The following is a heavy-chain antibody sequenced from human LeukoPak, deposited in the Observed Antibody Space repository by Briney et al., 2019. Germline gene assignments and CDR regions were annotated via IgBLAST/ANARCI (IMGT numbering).Heavy chain of an antibody. Sequence: PSETLSLTCNVSGGSISSYYWSWLRQPPGKGLEWIGYIYYSGSTNYNPSLKSRVTISVDTSKNQFSLKLSSVTAADTAVYYCARRKARAGYYYYMDVWGKGTTVTVSS. CDR3: ARRKARAGYYYYMDV. D-gene: IGHD6-19*01. V-gene: IGHV4-59*01. J-gene: IGHJ6*03. CDR2: IYYSGST. CDR1: GGSISSYY.